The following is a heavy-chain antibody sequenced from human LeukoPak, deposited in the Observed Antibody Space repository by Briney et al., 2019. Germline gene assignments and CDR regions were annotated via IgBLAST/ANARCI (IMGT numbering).Heavy chain of an antibody. D-gene: IGHD3-10*02. Sequence: SVKVSCKASGGTFSSYAISWVRQAPGQGLEWMGGITPIFGTANYAQKFRGRVTITTDESTSTAYMELSSLRSEDTAVYYCAVGVRGVYDYWGQGTLVTVSS. CDR3: AVGVRGVYDY. CDR1: GGTFSSYA. J-gene: IGHJ4*02. CDR2: ITPIFGTA. V-gene: IGHV1-69*05.